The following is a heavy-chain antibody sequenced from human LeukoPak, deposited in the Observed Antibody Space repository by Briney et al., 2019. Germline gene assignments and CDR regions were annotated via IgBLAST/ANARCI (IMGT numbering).Heavy chain of an antibody. Sequence: SGGSLRLSCAASGFTFSSYGLHWVRQAPGKGLEWVAVIWYDGSNKYYADSVKGRFTISRDSSKNTLYLQMNSLRAEDTAVYYCARNRGYRTSTKNWFDPWGQGTLVTVSS. D-gene: IGHD1-14*01. CDR1: GFTFSSYG. CDR2: IWYDGSNK. CDR3: ARNRGYRTSTKNWFDP. V-gene: IGHV3-33*01. J-gene: IGHJ5*02.